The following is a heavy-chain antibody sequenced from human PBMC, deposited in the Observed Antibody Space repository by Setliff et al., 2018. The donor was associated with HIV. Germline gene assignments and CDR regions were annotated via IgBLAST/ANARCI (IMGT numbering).Heavy chain of an antibody. Sequence: ASVKVSCKPSGYTFTNYDINWVRQAAGQGPEWMGWMNPDSRNTGYAQRFEGSVTMTWDTSISTAYMELNNVKFEDTAIHYCARARTDYYDRRRRSHYYIDVWARGATVTVSS. CDR1: GYTFTNYD. D-gene: IGHD3-22*01. J-gene: IGHJ6*03. CDR3: ARARTDYYDRRRRSHYYIDV. CDR2: MNPDSRNT. V-gene: IGHV1-8*02.